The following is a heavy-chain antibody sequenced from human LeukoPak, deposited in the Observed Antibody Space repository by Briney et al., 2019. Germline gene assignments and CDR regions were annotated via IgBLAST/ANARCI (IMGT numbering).Heavy chain of an antibody. CDR1: GFTFDDYA. CDR3: ARDGSSSWYDGWDY. CDR2: ISWNSGSI. J-gene: IGHJ4*02. V-gene: IGHV3-9*01. D-gene: IGHD6-13*01. Sequence: GRSLRLSCAASGFTFDDYAMHWVRQAPGKGLEWVSGISWNSGSIGYADSVKGRFTISRDNAKNSLYLQMNSLRAEDTAVYYCARDGSSSWYDGWDYWGQGTLVTVSS.